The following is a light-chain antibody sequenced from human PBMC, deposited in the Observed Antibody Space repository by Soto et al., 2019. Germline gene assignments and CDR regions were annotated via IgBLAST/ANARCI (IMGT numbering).Light chain of an antibody. J-gene: IGKJ1*01. CDR3: QKYNSASWT. Sequence: DIQMTQSPSSLSASLGDRVTITCRASQGISNYLAWYQQKPGKVPKLLIYAASTLQSGVPSRFSGSGSGTDFTLTISGLQPEDVATYYCQKYNSASWTFGQGTKVEIK. CDR1: QGISNY. V-gene: IGKV1-27*01. CDR2: AAS.